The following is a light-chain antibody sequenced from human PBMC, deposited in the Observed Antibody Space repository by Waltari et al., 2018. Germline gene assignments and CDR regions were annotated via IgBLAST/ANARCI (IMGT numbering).Light chain of an antibody. CDR3: QQYYSSPWT. CDR2: WAS. CDR1: QCVFYSPYNQNC. Sequence: DIVMTQSPDSLAVSLGERATIKCKSSQCVFYSPYNQNCLAWYQQEPGQPPEFPFYWASTRESGVPDRFSGSGSGTDFTLTISSLQAEDVAFYYCQQYYSSPWTFGQGTKVEVK. V-gene: IGKV4-1*01. J-gene: IGKJ1*01.